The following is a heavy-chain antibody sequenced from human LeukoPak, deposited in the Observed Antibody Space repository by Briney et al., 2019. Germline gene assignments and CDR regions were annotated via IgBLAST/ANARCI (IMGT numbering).Heavy chain of an antibody. J-gene: IGHJ4*02. CDR3: ARGNYYASGKIDY. CDR2: ISYDGTNK. V-gene: IGHV3-30*09. CDR1: GFTFSTYP. Sequence: GRSLRLSCAASGFTFSTYPIHWVRQAPGKGLEWVAVISYDGTNKYFADSVKGRFAISRDNSKSTLYLQMNRLRPEDTALYYCARGNYYASGKIDYWGQGTLVTVSP. D-gene: IGHD3-10*01.